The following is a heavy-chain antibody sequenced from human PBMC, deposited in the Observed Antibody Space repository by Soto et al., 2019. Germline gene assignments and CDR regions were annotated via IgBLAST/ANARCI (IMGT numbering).Heavy chain of an antibody. Sequence: ASVKVSCKASGYTFINYYIHWVRQAPGQGLEWMAIINPMGGSTNYAQEFQGRVTLTSDTSTSTVYMELSSLRFEDTALFYCARDLGSGDFWGQGTLVTVSS. CDR2: INPMGGST. CDR1: GYTFINYY. J-gene: IGHJ4*02. CDR3: ARDLGSGDF. V-gene: IGHV1-46*01. D-gene: IGHD3-16*01.